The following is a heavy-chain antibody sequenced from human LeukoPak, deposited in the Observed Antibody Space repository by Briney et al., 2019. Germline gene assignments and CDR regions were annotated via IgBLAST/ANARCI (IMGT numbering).Heavy chain of an antibody. CDR2: MNPNSGNT. D-gene: IGHD6-13*01. V-gene: IGHV1-8*03. J-gene: IGHJ6*03. CDR1: GYTFTSYD. CDR3: ARAAYSSSWYYYYYYMDV. Sequence: ASVKVSCKASGYTFTSYDINWVRQATGQGLEWMGWMNPNSGNTGYAQKFQGRVTITRNTSISTAYMELSSLRSEDTAVYYCARAAYSSSWYYYYYYMDVWGKGTTVTVSS.